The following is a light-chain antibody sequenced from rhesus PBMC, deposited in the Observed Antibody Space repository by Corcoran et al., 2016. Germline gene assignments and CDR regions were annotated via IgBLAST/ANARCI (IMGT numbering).Light chain of an antibody. CDR3: LQYNSNPWT. CDR1: QGISTY. Sequence: DIQMTQSPSSLSASAGDRVTITCRASQGISTYLNWYQQKPGKAPKRLIYAASSLESGVPSRFRGSGSGTEFTLTISSLQPEDFATYYCLQYNSNPWTFGQGTKVEIK. CDR2: AAS. V-gene: IGKV1-43*01. J-gene: IGKJ1*01.